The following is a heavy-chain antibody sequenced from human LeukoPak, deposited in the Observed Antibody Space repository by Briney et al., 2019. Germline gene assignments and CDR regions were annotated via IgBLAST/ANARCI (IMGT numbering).Heavy chain of an antibody. CDR2: IRGEADNYAT. V-gene: IGHV3-73*01. J-gene: IGHJ4*02. Sequence: GGSLRLSCAASGFTFSGSPILWVRQASGKGLEWVGCIRGEADNYATAYAASVQGRCTISRDDSQNTAYLQLNSLKTEDTAVYYCTQNNYWGQGALVTVSS. CDR1: GFTFSGSP. CDR3: TQNNY.